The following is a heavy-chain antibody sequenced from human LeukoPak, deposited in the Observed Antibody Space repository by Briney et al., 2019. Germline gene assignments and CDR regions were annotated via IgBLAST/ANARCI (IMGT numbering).Heavy chain of an antibody. J-gene: IGHJ3*02. Sequence: GGTLRLSCAASGLTFSSYGMSWVRQAPGRGLEWVSAISGSGGSTYYADSVKGRFTISRDNSKNTLYLQMNSLRAEDTAVYYCAKDGVSGWPYDAFDIWGQGTMVTVSS. V-gene: IGHV3-23*01. D-gene: IGHD3-10*01. CDR3: AKDGVSGWPYDAFDI. CDR1: GLTFSSYG. CDR2: ISGSGGST.